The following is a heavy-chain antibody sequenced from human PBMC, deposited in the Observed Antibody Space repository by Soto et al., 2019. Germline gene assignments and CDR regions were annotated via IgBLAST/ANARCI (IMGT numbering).Heavy chain of an antibody. Sequence: GGSLRLSCAASGFPFSSHAMHWVRQAPGKGLEWVTFISDDGSNLYYGNSVKGRFTISRDNSKNTLYLQMNSLRAEDTAVYYCAKAGRDFWSGRSFFDYWGQGTQVTVS. CDR3: AKAGRDFWSGRSFFDY. V-gene: IGHV3-30*18. D-gene: IGHD3-3*01. CDR1: GFPFSSHA. CDR2: ISDDGSNL. J-gene: IGHJ4*02.